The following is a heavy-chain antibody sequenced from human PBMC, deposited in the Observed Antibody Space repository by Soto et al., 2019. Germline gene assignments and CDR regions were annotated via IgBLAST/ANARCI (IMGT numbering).Heavy chain of an antibody. CDR1: GAYMRNDYCY. CDR2: MHHSGRT. Sequence: SETLSLTCTVSGAYMRNDYCYWSWVRQNPGKDLEWIGHMHHSGRTHYNPSLKSRVAISVDTSKNQFSLYLNSVTAADTALYYCAKDRPRRTSGYFFDYWGQGTPVTVSS. CDR3: AKDRPRRTSGYFFDY. D-gene: IGHD1-1*01. J-gene: IGHJ4*02. V-gene: IGHV4-31*03.